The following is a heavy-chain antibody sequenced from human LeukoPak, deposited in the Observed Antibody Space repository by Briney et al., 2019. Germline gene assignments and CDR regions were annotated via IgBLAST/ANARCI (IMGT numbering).Heavy chain of an antibody. CDR3: ARGSYYYDSSGYPLWGGYFDY. V-gene: IGHV4-4*07. J-gene: IGHJ4*02. CDR2: IYTSGST. Sequence: PSETLSLTGTVSGGSNSSYYWSWIRQPAGKGLEWIGRIYTSGSTNYNPSLKSRVTMSVDTSKNQFSLKLSSVTAADTAVYYCARGSYYYDSSGYPLWGGYFDYWGQGTLVTVSS. D-gene: IGHD3-22*01. CDR1: GGSNSSYY.